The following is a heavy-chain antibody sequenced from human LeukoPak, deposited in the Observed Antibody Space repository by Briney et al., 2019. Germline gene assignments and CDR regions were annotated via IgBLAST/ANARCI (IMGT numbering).Heavy chain of an antibody. CDR3: TRSQANYYDSSGYNY. CDR1: GFTFGDYA. Sequence: PGRSLRLSCTASGFTFGDYAMSWVRQAPGKGLEWVGFIRSKAYGGTTEYAASVKGRFTISRDDSKSIACLQMNSLKTEDTAVYYCTRSQANYYDSSGYNYWGQGTLVTVSS. V-gene: IGHV3-49*04. CDR2: IRSKAYGGTT. J-gene: IGHJ4*02. D-gene: IGHD3-22*01.